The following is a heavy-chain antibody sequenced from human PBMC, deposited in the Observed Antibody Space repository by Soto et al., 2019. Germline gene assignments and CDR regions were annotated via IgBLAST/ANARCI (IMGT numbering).Heavy chain of an antibody. V-gene: IGHV3-23*01. Sequence: EVQLLESGGGLVQPGESLRLSCAVSGFIFRNYYMSWVRQAPGKGPEWVSGIDESGDRTYYPDSMEGRVTISRDNSKDTLYLQMNSLRADDTAVYYCEIVTQNASPRRAHWGQGTLVTVSS. CDR3: EIVTQNASPRRAH. D-gene: IGHD2-21*02. CDR1: GFIFRNYY. J-gene: IGHJ4*02. CDR2: IDESGDRT.